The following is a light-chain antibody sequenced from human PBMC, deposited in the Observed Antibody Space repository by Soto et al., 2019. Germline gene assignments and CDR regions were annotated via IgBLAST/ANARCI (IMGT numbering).Light chain of an antibody. J-gene: IGKJ2*01. CDR2: AAS. V-gene: IGKV1-27*01. CDR3: QQYYSSLT. CDR1: QGISNY. Sequence: DIQMTQSPSSLSASVGDRVTITCRASQGISNYLAWYQQKPGKVPKLLIYAASTLQSGVPSRFSGSGSGTDFTLTISSLQPEDVAVYYCQQYYSSLTFGQGTKVDIK.